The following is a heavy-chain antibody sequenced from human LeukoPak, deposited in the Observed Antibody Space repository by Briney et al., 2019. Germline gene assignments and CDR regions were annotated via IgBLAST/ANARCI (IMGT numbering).Heavy chain of an antibody. CDR1: GFTFSNAW. D-gene: IGHD3-10*01. Sequence: GGSLRLSCAASGFTFSNAWMSWVRQAPGKGLEWVGRIKSKTDGGTTDYAAPVKGRFTISRDDSKNTLYLQMNSLKTEGTAVYYCTTDFTMVRGVIEYWGQGTLVTVSS. V-gene: IGHV3-15*01. J-gene: IGHJ4*02. CDR3: TTDFTMVRGVIEY. CDR2: IKSKTDGGTT.